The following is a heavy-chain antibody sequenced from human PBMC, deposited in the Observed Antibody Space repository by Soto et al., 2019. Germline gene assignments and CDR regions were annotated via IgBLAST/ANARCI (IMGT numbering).Heavy chain of an antibody. J-gene: IGHJ5*02. Sequence: PGGSQRHSCTASEFNFRSYSMTWVRQAPGKGLDWVASSSGSGDRTYYSDSVKGRFSISRDNSKNTLCLQMNSLRAEDTALYYCAKNLGDYNSDSFRWLDPWGQGTLVTVSS. V-gene: IGHV3-23*01. CDR2: SSGSGDRT. D-gene: IGHD3-22*01. CDR1: EFNFRSYS. CDR3: AKNLGDYNSDSFRWLDP.